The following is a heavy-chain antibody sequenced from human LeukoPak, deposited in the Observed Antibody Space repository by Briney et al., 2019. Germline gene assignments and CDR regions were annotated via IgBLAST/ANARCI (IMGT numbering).Heavy chain of an antibody. Sequence: GGSLRLSCAASGFTFSSYAMSWVRQAPGKGLEWVSAISGSGGSTYYADFVKGRFTISRDNSKNTLYLQMNSLRAEDTAVYYCAKDGFGVVTPLWFDPWGQGTLVTVSS. D-gene: IGHD3-3*01. CDR3: AKDGFGVVTPLWFDP. V-gene: IGHV3-23*01. CDR2: ISGSGGST. J-gene: IGHJ5*02. CDR1: GFTFSSYA.